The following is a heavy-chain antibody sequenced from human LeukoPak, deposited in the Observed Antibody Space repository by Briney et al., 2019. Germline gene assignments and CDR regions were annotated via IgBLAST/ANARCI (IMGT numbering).Heavy chain of an antibody. CDR2: IYYSGYT. J-gene: IGHJ4*02. V-gene: IGHV4-59*01. D-gene: IGHD6-19*01. Sequence: SETLSLTCTVSGGSISSYYWSWIRQPPGRGLEWIGYIYYSGYTNYNPSLKSRVTISVDTSKNQFSLKLSSVTAADPAVYYCARTSSSGLVGGYYFDYWGQGTLVTVSS. CDR3: ARTSSSGLVGGYYFDY. CDR1: GGSISSYY.